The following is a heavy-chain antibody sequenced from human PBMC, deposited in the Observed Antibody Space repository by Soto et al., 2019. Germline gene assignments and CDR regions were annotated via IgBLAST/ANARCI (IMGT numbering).Heavy chain of an antibody. D-gene: IGHD3-3*01. CDR2: TYYRSKWYN. CDR3: ARDRSWGTMFGVVKVSFIGMDV. V-gene: IGHV6-1*01. Sequence: SQTLSLTCAISGDSVSSNSAAWNWIRQSPSRGLEWLGRTYYRSKWYNDYAVSVKSRITINPDTSKNQFSLQLNSVTPEDTAVYYCARDRSWGTMFGVVKVSFIGMDVWGQGTTVTVSS. J-gene: IGHJ6*02. CDR1: GDSVSSNSAA.